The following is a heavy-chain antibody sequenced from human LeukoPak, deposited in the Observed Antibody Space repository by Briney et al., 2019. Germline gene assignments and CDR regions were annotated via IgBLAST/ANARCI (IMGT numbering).Heavy chain of an antibody. Sequence: PGGSLRLSCAASGFTFSSYAMHWVRQAPGKGLDWVAVISYDGSNKYYADSVKGRFTISRDNSKNTPYLQMNSLRAEDTAVYYCARASPTTVTTIYGMDVWGQGTTVTVSS. CDR2: ISYDGSNK. D-gene: IGHD4-17*01. CDR1: GFTFSSYA. J-gene: IGHJ6*02. CDR3: ARASPTTVTTIYGMDV. V-gene: IGHV3-30-3*01.